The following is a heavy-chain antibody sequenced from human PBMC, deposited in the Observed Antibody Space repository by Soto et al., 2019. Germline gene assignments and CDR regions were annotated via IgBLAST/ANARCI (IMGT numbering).Heavy chain of an antibody. D-gene: IGHD1-1*01. CDR2: IWAHGTDQ. CDR3: GKDIRSGSIDY. V-gene: IGHV3-33*06. J-gene: IGHJ4*02. CDR1: GYSITNNG. Sequence: SLRLSCAASGYSITNNGMHWVRQAPGKGLEWVALIWAHGTDQYYADSVKGRFTVSRDTSTNTVYLQMNSLRAEDTARYYCGKDIRSGSIDYWGQGTLLTVSS.